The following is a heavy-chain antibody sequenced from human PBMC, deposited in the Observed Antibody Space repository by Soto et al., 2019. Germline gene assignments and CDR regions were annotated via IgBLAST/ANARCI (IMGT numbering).Heavy chain of an antibody. CDR1: GLTVSGKKY. V-gene: IGHV3-53*01. CDR2: VYDLDGT. CDR3: ANWHLREHAYDI. D-gene: IGHD5-12*01. J-gene: IGHJ3*02. Sequence: DVQLVESGGGLIQPGGSLRLSCVASGLTVSGKKYVAWVRQAPGKGPEWVSGVYDLDGTYYADSVRGRFTTSIGNSRTTVCLQMRDLSLEDTFLYFCANWHLREHAYDIWGRGTMGTVSS.